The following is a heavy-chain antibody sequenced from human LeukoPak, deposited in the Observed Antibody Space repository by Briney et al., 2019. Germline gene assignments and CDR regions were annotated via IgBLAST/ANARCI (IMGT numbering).Heavy chain of an antibody. CDR3: ATTSSTWYNWFDP. J-gene: IGHJ5*02. CDR1: GYSFTGYY. D-gene: IGHD6-13*01. V-gene: IGHV1-2*06. CDR2: INPNSGST. Sequence: ASVKVSCKASGYSFTGYYMHWVRQAPGQGLEWMGRINPNSGSTNYAQKFQGRVTMTRDTSISTAYMKLSRLRSDDTAVYYCATTSSTWYNWFDPWGQGTLVTVSS.